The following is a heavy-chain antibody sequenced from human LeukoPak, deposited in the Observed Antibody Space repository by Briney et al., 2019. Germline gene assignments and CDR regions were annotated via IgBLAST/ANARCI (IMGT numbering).Heavy chain of an antibody. D-gene: IGHD3-22*01. Sequence: SETLSLTCTVSGGSISSYYWSWNRQPPGKGLEWIGYIYYSGSTNYNPSLRSRVTISVDTSKNQFSLKLGSVTAADTAVYYCARDSHYDSSDPGWFDPWGQGTLVTVSS. CDR1: GGSISSYY. CDR2: IYYSGST. J-gene: IGHJ5*02. V-gene: IGHV4-59*01. CDR3: ARDSHYDSSDPGWFDP.